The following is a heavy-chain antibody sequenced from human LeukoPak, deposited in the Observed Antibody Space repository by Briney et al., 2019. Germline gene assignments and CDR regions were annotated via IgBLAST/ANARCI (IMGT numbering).Heavy chain of an antibody. CDR1: GYTFTSYD. Sequence: ASVKVSRKVSGYTFTSYDINWVRQATGQGLEWMGWMSPNSGDTGYAQEFQGRLTMTRDTSISTAYMELSSLRSEDTAVYYCVRTPPNWGADYWGQGTLVTVSS. D-gene: IGHD3-16*01. J-gene: IGHJ4*02. CDR3: VRTPPNWGADY. V-gene: IGHV1-8*01. CDR2: MSPNSGDT.